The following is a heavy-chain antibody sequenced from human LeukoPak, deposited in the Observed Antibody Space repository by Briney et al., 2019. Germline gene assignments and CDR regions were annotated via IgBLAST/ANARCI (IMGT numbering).Heavy chain of an antibody. V-gene: IGHV3-48*01. D-gene: IGHD1-1*01. CDR3: VRVKGTYFDF. Sequence: GGSLRLSCAASGFPFSSYSMNWVRQAPGKGLEWVSYISVSGGNIYYLEAVKGRFTVSRDNAMNSLFLQMNRPRAEDTAIYYCVRVKGTYFDFWGQGTLVIVSS. J-gene: IGHJ4*02. CDR2: ISVSGGNI. CDR1: GFPFSSYS.